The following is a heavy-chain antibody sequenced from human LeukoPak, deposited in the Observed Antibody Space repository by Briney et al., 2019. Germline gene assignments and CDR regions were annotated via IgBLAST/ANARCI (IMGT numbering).Heavy chain of an antibody. CDR1: GFTFSSYS. CDR3: ARDLTYYDFWSGYQRYYMDV. Sequence: GSLRLSCAASGFTFSSYSMNWVRQAPGKGLEWVSSISSSSSYIYYADSVKGRFTISRDNAKNSLYLQMNSLRAEDTAVYYCARDLTYYDFWSGYQRYYMDVWGKGTTVTVSS. D-gene: IGHD3-3*01. V-gene: IGHV3-21*01. J-gene: IGHJ6*03. CDR2: ISSSSSYI.